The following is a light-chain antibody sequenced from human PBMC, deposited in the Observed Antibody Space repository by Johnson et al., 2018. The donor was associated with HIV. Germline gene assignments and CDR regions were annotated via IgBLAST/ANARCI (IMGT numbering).Light chain of an antibody. CDR3: ATWDSSLSAYV. V-gene: IGLV1-51*01. J-gene: IGLJ1*01. CDR1: SSNIGKNY. Sequence: QSVLTQPPSVSAAQRQKVTISCSGSSSNIGKNYVSWYRHLPGTAPKLLIYDNDKRPSGIPDRFSASKSGSSATLGITGLQTGDEADYYCATWDSSLSAYVFGPGTKVTIL. CDR2: DND.